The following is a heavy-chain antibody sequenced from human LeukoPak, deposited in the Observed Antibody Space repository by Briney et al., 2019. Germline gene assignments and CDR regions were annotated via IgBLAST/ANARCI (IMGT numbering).Heavy chain of an antibody. J-gene: IGHJ5*02. CDR3: ARDYGQLGNWFGP. CDR2: IKNGGSST. V-gene: IGHV3-74*01. D-gene: IGHD6-6*01. CDR1: GFTFNTYW. Sequence: GGSLRLSCVASGFTFNTYWMHWVRHAPGKGPVWVSRIKNGGSSTSYADSVKGRFTISRDNAKNTLYLQMNSLRVEDTAVYFCARDYGQLGNWFGPWGQGTLVTVSS.